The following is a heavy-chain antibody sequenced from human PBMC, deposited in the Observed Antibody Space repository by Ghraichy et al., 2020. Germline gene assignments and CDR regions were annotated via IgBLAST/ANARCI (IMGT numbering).Heavy chain of an antibody. CDR1: GGSISSGGYY. CDR2: IYYSGST. Sequence: SETLSLTCTVSGGSISSGGYYWSWIRQHPGKGLEWIGYIYYSGSTYYNPSLKSRVTISVDTSKNQFSLKLSSVTAADTAVYYCARAPRGFGEPQDSYYYYGMDVWGQGTTVTVSS. D-gene: IGHD3-10*01. CDR3: ARAPRGFGEPQDSYYYYGMDV. J-gene: IGHJ6*02. V-gene: IGHV4-31*03.